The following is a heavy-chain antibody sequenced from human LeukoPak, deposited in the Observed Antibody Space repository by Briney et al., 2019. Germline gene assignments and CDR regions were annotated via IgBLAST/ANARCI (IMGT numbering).Heavy chain of an antibody. Sequence: ASVKVSCKASGYTFTSYGISWVRQAPGQGLEWMGRINPNSGGTNYAQKFQGRVTMTRDTSISTAYMELSRLRSDDTAVYYCARVPLGLWFGENYFDYWGQGTLVTVSS. CDR3: ARVPLGLWFGENYFDY. J-gene: IGHJ4*02. V-gene: IGHV1-2*06. CDR1: GYTFTSYG. D-gene: IGHD3-10*01. CDR2: INPNSGGT.